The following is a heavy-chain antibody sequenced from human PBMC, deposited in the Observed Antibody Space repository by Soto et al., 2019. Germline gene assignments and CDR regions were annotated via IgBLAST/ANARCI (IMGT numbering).Heavy chain of an antibody. CDR2: IYYSGST. V-gene: IGHV4-59*01. CDR1: GGSISSYY. CDR3: AREGLDCSSTSCYPDNWFDP. D-gene: IGHD2-2*01. Sequence: PSETLSLTCTVSGGSISSYYWSWIRQPPGKGLEWIGYIYYSGSTNYNPSLKSRVTISVDTSKNQFSLKLSSVTAADTAVYYCAREGLDCSSTSCYPDNWFDPWGQGTLVTVSS. J-gene: IGHJ5*02.